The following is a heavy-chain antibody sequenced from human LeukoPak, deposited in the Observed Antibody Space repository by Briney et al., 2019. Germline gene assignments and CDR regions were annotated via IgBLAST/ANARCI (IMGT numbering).Heavy chain of an antibody. Sequence: AGGSLRLSCSASGFTFSSYAMHWVRQAPGKGLEYVSAISSNGGSTYYADSVKGRFTISRDNSKNTLYLQMSSLRAEDTAVYYCVIDQGQHSSSPGLLGMDVWGQGTTVTVSS. J-gene: IGHJ6*02. D-gene: IGHD6-6*01. V-gene: IGHV3-64D*09. CDR1: GFTFSSYA. CDR2: ISSNGGST. CDR3: VIDQGQHSSSPGLLGMDV.